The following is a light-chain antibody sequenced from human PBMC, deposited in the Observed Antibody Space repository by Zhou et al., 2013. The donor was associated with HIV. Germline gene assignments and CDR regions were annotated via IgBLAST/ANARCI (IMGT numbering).Light chain of an antibody. Sequence: EIVLTQSPGTLSLSPGERATLSCRASQSVSSTSLAWYQQKPGQAPRLLIYDSSTRATGIPARFSGSGSETDFTLTISSLEPEDFAVYYCQQYDTYPWTFGQGTRVEV. V-gene: IGKV3-20*01. CDR3: QQYDTYPWT. CDR2: DSS. J-gene: IGKJ1*01. CDR1: QSVSSTS.